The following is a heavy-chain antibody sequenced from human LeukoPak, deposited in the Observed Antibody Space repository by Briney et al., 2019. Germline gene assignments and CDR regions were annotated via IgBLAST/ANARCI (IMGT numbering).Heavy chain of an antibody. V-gene: IGHV1-2*02. Sequence: ASVKVSCKASGYSFTGYYMHWVRQAPGQGLEWMGWINLNSGGTNYAQKFQDRVTMTRDTSISTAYMELSRLRFDDTAVYYCARSPDILTGENFDYWGQGTLVTVSS. CDR3: ARSPDILTGENFDY. CDR1: GYSFTGYY. J-gene: IGHJ4*02. D-gene: IGHD3-9*01. CDR2: INLNSGGT.